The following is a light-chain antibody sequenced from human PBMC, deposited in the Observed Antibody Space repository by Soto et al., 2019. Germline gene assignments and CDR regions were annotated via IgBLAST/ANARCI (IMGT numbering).Light chain of an antibody. CDR2: DAS. CDR3: QQYNKYSRT. J-gene: IGKJ1*01. CDR1: QREFDSSDNKNY. V-gene: IGKV1-5*01. Sequence: IVMTQSPDFLAVPLGKEATTNCTTSQREFDSSDNKNYLAWYQQIPGKAPKLLIFDASSLESGVPSRFSGSGSGTEFTHTCSSLHPDDFATYYCQQYNKYSRTFGQGTKVDIK.